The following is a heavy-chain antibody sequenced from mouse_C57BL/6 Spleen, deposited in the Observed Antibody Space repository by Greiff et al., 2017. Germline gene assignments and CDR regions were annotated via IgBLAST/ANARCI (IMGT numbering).Heavy chain of an antibody. Sequence: VQLQQSGPELVKPGASVKISCKASGYAFSSSWMNWVKQRPGKGLEWIGRIYPGDGDTNYNGKLKGKATLTADKSSSTAYMQLSSLTSEDSAVYFCASTTLFDYWGQGTTLTVSS. D-gene: IGHD2-1*01. CDR1: GYAFSSSW. CDR3: ASTTLFDY. J-gene: IGHJ2*01. V-gene: IGHV1-82*01. CDR2: IYPGDGDT.